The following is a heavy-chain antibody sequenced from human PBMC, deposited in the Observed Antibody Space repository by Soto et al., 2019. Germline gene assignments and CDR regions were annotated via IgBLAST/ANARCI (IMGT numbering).Heavy chain of an antibody. Sequence: SETLSLTCTVSGGSISSSSYYWGWIRQPPGKGLEWIGSIYYSGSTYYNPSLKSRVTISVDTSKNQFSLKLSSVTAAYTAVYYCARLVGDIVATTYYYYYYGMDVWGQGTTVTVSS. D-gene: IGHD5-12*01. V-gene: IGHV4-39*01. J-gene: IGHJ6*02. CDR2: IYYSGST. CDR1: GGSISSSSYY. CDR3: ARLVGDIVATTYYYYYYGMDV.